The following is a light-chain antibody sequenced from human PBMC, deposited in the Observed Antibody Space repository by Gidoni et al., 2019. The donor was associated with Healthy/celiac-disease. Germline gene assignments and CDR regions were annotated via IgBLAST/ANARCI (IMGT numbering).Light chain of an antibody. Sequence: DIQMTQSPSSLSASVGDRVTITCRASQGISNYLAWYQQKPGKVPKLLIYAASTLQSGVPSRFSGSGSGTDFTLTISSLQPEDVATYYCQKYNSAPPFTXGXETKVDIK. CDR3: QKYNSAPPFT. CDR2: AAS. J-gene: IGKJ3*01. V-gene: IGKV1-27*01. CDR1: QGISNY.